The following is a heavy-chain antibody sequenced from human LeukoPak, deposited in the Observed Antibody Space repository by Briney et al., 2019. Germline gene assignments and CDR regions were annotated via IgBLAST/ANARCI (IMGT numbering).Heavy chain of an antibody. CDR1: GXSFSNYA. Sequence: GGSLRLSCSASGXSFSNYAMHWVRQAPGKGLESVSAISTNGGHTYYADSVQGRFTISRDDSKNTLYLQMSSLRAEDTALYYCVKDLLGYCSSTSCYATGPFDYWGQGTLVTVSS. J-gene: IGHJ4*02. D-gene: IGHD2-2*01. CDR3: VKDLLGYCSSTSCYATGPFDY. V-gene: IGHV3-64D*09. CDR2: ISTNGGHT.